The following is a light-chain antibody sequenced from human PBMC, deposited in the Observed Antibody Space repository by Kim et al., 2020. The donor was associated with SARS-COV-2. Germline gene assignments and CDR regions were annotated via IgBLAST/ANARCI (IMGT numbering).Light chain of an antibody. Sequence: PGESATLSCRASQSIATSLGWYQHRPGQAPRLLVYDASIRATGVPDRFSGSGSGTDFTLTISGLDPEDFSTYYCQQRDSWPPAVSFGGGTKVDIK. CDR3: QQRDSWPPAVS. V-gene: IGKV3-11*01. CDR2: DAS. CDR1: QSIATS. J-gene: IGKJ4*01.